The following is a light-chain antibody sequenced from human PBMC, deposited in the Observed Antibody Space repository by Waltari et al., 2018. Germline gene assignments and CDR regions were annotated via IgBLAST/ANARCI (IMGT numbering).Light chain of an antibody. J-gene: IGKJ1*01. Sequence: SCRASQSISRVLAWYQQKPGQAPRLLIYDASSRATGIPDRFSGSGSGTDFSLTISRLEPEDIAVYYCQKYGSLPATFGQGTKVEIK. CDR2: DAS. CDR3: QKYGSLPAT. V-gene: IGKV3-20*01. CDR1: QSISRV.